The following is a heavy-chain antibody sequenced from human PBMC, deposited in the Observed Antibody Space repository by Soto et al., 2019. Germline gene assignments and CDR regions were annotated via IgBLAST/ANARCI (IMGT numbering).Heavy chain of an antibody. J-gene: IGHJ4*02. CDR2: IWYDGSNK. CDR3: AREGYYYDSSGYWLDY. Sequence: PGGSLRLSCAASGFTFSSYGMHWVRQAPGKGLEWVAVIWYDGSNKYYADSVKGRFTISRDNSKNTLYLQMNSLRAEDTAVYYCAREGYYYDSSGYWLDYWGQGTLVTVSS. D-gene: IGHD3-22*01. V-gene: IGHV3-33*01. CDR1: GFTFSSYG.